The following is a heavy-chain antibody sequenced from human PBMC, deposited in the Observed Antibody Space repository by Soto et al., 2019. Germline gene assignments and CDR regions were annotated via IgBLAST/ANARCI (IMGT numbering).Heavy chain of an antibody. J-gene: IGHJ4*02. CDR3: ARELLTSRGYSYGLNPFDY. D-gene: IGHD5-18*01. CDR1: GGSFSGYY. V-gene: IGHV4-34*01. CDR2: INHSGST. Sequence: SETLSLTCAVYGGSFSGYYWSWIRQPPGKGLEWIGEINHSGSTNYNPSLKSRVTISVDTSKNQFSLKLSSVTAADTAVYYCARELLTSRGYSYGLNPFDYRGQGTLVTVSS.